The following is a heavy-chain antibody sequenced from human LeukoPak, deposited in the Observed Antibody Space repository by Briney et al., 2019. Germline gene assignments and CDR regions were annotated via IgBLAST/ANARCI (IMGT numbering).Heavy chain of an antibody. D-gene: IGHD6-6*01. CDR2: IIPIFGTA. CDR3: ARDFRIAAREGNWFDP. V-gene: IGHV1-69*13. CDR1: GGTFSSYA. J-gene: IGHJ5*02. Sequence: ASVKVSCKASGGTFSSYAISWVRQAPGQGLEWMVGIIPIFGTANYAQKFQGRVTITADESTSTAYMELSSLRSEDTAVYYCARDFRIAAREGNWFDPWGQGTLVTVSS.